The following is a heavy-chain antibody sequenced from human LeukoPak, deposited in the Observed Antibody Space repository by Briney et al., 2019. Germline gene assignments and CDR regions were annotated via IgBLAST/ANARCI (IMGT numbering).Heavy chain of an antibody. V-gene: IGHV4-38-2*01. CDR3: ARHVGWFGESSLDY. J-gene: IGHJ4*02. D-gene: IGHD3-10*01. CDR2: IYHSGST. CDR1: GYSINSGHY. Sequence: SETLSLTCAVSGYSINSGHYWGWIRQPPGKGLEWIGNIYHSGSTLYNPSLKSRVTISADTSKNQFSLNLTSVTAADTAVYYCARHVGWFGESSLDYWGQGTLVTVSS.